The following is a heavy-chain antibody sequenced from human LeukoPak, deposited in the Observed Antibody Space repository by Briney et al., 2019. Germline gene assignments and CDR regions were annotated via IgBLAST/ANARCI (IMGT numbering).Heavy chain of an antibody. CDR3: ARDWRGSLDY. Sequence: GGSPRLSCAASGFTFSSYIMHWVRQAPGKGLVWVSHITNDGTIRYADSVKGRFTISRGNAKNTLYLQMNSLRAEDTAVYYCARDWRGSLDYWGRGTLVTVSS. CDR2: ITNDGTI. D-gene: IGHD1-26*01. CDR1: GFTFSSYI. J-gene: IGHJ4*02. V-gene: IGHV3-74*01.